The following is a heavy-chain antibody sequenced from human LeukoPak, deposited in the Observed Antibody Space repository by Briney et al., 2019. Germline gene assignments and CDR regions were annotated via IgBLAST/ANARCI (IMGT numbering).Heavy chain of an antibody. CDR1: GFTVSSNY. CDR3: AKDRVFLWFGEFQGFDY. J-gene: IGHJ4*02. Sequence: GGSLRLSCAASGFTVSSNYMSWVRQAPGKGLEWVSVIYSGGSTYYADSVKGRFTISRDNSKNTLYLQMNSLRAEDTAVYYCAKDRVFLWFGEFQGFDYWGQGTLVTVSS. D-gene: IGHD3-10*01. V-gene: IGHV3-53*01. CDR2: IYSGGST.